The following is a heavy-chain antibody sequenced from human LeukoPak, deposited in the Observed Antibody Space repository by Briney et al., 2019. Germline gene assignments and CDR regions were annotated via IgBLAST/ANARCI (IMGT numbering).Heavy chain of an antibody. CDR2: VYPNSGGT. Sequence: ASVKVSCKASGYTFTGYYMNWVRQAPGQGLEWMGWVYPNSGGTNYAQKFQGRVTMTRDKSISTAYMELSRLTYDDTAVYYCARAGAYYDSSSYHHFDSWGQGTLVTVSS. J-gene: IGHJ4*02. V-gene: IGHV1-2*02. D-gene: IGHD3-22*01. CDR1: GYTFTGYY. CDR3: ARAGAYYDSSSYHHFDS.